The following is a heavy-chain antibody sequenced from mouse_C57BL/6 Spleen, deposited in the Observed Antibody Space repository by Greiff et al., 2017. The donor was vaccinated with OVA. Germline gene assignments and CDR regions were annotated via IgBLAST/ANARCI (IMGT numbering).Heavy chain of an antibody. CDR2: IYPGSGST. D-gene: IGHD1-1*01. J-gene: IGHJ3*01. CDR1: GYTFTSYW. Sequence: QVQLQQSGAELVKPGASVTLSCKASGYTFTSYWLNWVQQRPGQGLEWLGDIYPGSGSTNYTEKFKSKATLTVDTSTSTTYMQLSSLTSEDSSSYSCAKGASYYGSSCEAYWGQGTLVTVSA. CDR3: AKGASYYGSSCEAY. V-gene: IGHV1-55*01.